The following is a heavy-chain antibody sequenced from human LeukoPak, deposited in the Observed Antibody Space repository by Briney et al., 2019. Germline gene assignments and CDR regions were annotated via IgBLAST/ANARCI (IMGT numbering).Heavy chain of an antibody. CDR1: GFTFSSYA. CDR3: ARDINRQDGEIDY. J-gene: IGHJ4*02. CDR2: ISYDGSNK. D-gene: IGHD3-10*01. Sequence: GGSLRLSCAAPGFTFSSYAMHWVRQAPGKGLEWVAVISYDGSNKYYADSVKGRFTISRDDSKNTLYLQMNSLRAEDTAVYYCARDINRQDGEIDYWGQGTLVTVSS. V-gene: IGHV3-30-3*01.